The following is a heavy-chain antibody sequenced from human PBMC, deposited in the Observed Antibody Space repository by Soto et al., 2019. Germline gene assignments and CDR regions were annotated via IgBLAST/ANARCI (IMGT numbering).Heavy chain of an antibody. V-gene: IGHV1-46*01. Sequence: ASVKVYCKASGYTFTSYDINWVRQATGQGLEWMGIINPSGGSTSYAQKFQGRVTMTRDTSTSTVYMELSSLRSEDTAVYYCARDLQSYSSCGNYYYYVIYLWAQGTTVTDS. CDR3: ARDLQSYSSCGNYYYYVIYL. CDR1: GYTFTSYD. J-gene: IGHJ6*02. CDR2: INPSGGST. D-gene: IGHD3-22*01.